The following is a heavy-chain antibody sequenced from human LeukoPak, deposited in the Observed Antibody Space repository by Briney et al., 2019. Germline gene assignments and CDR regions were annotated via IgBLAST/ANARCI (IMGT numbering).Heavy chain of an antibody. Sequence: AGGSLRLSCAASGFTFSSYWMHWVRQAPGKGLVWVSRINSDGSSTSYADSVKGRFTISRDNAKNTLYLQMNSLRAEDTAVYYCARGNYVWGSYRLDAFDIWGQGTMVTVSS. CDR1: GFTFSSYW. CDR2: INSDGSST. D-gene: IGHD3-16*02. V-gene: IGHV3-74*01. J-gene: IGHJ3*02. CDR3: ARGNYVWGSYRLDAFDI.